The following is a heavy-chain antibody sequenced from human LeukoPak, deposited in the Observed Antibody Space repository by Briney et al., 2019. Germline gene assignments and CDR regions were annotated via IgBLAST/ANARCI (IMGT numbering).Heavy chain of an antibody. Sequence: SETLSLTCTVSGGSISPYYWTWIRQPPGKGLEWLGYIYYSGSSNYNPSLKSRVTISVDTSKNQLSLKLSSVTAADTAVYYCARRLGTGFDYWGQGVLVTVSS. J-gene: IGHJ4*02. CDR3: ARRLGTGFDY. CDR2: IYYSGSS. V-gene: IGHV4-59*08. CDR1: GGSISPYY. D-gene: IGHD7-27*01.